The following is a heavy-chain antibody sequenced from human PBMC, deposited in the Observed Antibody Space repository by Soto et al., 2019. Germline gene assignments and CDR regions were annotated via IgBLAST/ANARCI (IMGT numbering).Heavy chain of an antibody. CDR1: GYSISSGYY. CDR2: IHHTGST. V-gene: IGHV4-38-2*01. D-gene: IGHD6-6*01. J-gene: IGHJ3*02. Sequence: TLSLTCAVSGYSISSGYYWGWIRQPPGKGLEWIGSIHHTGSTFYNPSLKSRVTISVDTSKNQFSLKVSSVTAADTAVYYCARSSSPLDAFDIWGQGTMVTVSS. CDR3: ARSSSPLDAFDI.